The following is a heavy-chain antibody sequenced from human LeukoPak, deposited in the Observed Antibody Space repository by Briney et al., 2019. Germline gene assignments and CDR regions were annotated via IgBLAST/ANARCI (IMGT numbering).Heavy chain of an antibody. Sequence: SVKVSCKASGGTFSSYAISWVRQAPGQGLEWMGGIIPIFGTANHAQKFQGRVTITADESTSTAYMELSSLRSEDTAVYYCASLGYCSSTSCYEHYWGQGTLVTVSS. CDR2: IIPIFGTA. V-gene: IGHV1-69*01. D-gene: IGHD2-2*01. CDR1: GGTFSSYA. J-gene: IGHJ4*02. CDR3: ASLGYCSSTSCYEHY.